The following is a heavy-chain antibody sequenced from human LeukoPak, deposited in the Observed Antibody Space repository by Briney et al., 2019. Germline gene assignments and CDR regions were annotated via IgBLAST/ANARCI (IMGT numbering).Heavy chain of an antibody. J-gene: IGHJ4*02. CDR2: ISSSSSYI. CDR1: GFTFSSHG. CDR3: ARPSLNTGSYFDY. D-gene: IGHD1-26*01. V-gene: IGHV3-21*01. Sequence: GGSLRLSCVASGFTFSSHGMNWVRQAPGKGLEWVSSISSSSSYIYYADSVKGRFTISRDNAKNSLYLKMNSLRAEDTAVYYCARPSLNTGSYFDYWGQGILVSVSS.